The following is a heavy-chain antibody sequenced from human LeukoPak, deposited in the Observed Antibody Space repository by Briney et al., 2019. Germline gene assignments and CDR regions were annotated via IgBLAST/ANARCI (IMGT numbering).Heavy chain of an antibody. D-gene: IGHD1-26*01. CDR2: ITSTSSYI. J-gene: IGHJ6*03. V-gene: IGHV3-21*01. CDR1: GCTFSSYS. CDR3: ARDGEGDWENYYYYYMDV. Sequence: GGSLRLSCAASGCTFSSYSMNWVRQAPGKGLEWVSSITSTSSYIYYADSLKGRFTISRDNAKNSLYLQMNSLRAEDTAVYYCARDGEGDWENYYYYYMDVWGKGTTVTVSS.